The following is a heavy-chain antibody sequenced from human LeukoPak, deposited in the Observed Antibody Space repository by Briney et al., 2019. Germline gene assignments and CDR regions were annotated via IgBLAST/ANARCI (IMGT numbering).Heavy chain of an antibody. D-gene: IGHD3-22*01. J-gene: IGHJ4*02. CDR2: IYSGGST. Sequence: PGGSLRLSCAASGFTVSSNYMSWVRQAPGKGLEWVSVIYSGGSTYYAASVKGRFTIYRDNSKNTLYLQMNSLRAEDTAVYYCARECPYYYDSSGYPVAQGYFDYWGQGTLVTVSS. CDR1: GFTVSSNY. CDR3: ARECPYYYDSSGYPVAQGYFDY. V-gene: IGHV3-66*02.